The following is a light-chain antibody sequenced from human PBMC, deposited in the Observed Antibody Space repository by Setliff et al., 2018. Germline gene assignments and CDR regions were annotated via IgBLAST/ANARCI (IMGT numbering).Light chain of an antibody. CDR3: SSYTSSSIFYV. CDR1: SSDVGGYNY. J-gene: IGLJ1*01. CDR2: DVS. Sequence: QSALAQPRSVSGSAGQSVTISCTGTSSDVGGYNYVSWYQQHPGKAPKLMIYDVSNRPSGVSNRFSGSKSGNTASLTISGLQAEDEADYYCSSYTSSSIFYVFGTGTKVTVL. V-gene: IGLV2-14*01.